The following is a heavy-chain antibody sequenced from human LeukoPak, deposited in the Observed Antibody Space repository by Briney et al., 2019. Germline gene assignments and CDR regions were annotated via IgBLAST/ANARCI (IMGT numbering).Heavy chain of an antibody. V-gene: IGHV5-51*01. CDR1: GYSFTSYW. CDR3: ASLLYCYYSSGYRGAFDI. CDR2: IYPGDTDT. Sequence: GESLKISCKGSGYSFTSYWIGWVRPMPGKGLEWMGIIYPGDTDTSYSPFFQGQVTISADKSISTCYLQWSSLTASDAGMYCCASLLYCYYSSGYRGAFDIWGQGTMVTVSS. D-gene: IGHD3-22*01. J-gene: IGHJ3*02.